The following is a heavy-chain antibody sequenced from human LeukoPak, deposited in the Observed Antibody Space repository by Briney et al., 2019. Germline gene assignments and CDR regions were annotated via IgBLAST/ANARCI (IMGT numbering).Heavy chain of an antibody. CDR1: GGSISSSSYY. D-gene: IGHD2-2*01. Sequence: SETLSLTCTVSGGSISSSSYYWGWIRQPPGKGLEWIGSIYYSGSTYYNPSLKSRVTISVDTSKNQFSLKLSSVTAADTAVYYCARESGRYCSSTSCYSGWFDPWGQGTLVTVSS. CDR3: ARESGRYCSSTSCYSGWFDP. V-gene: IGHV4-39*02. J-gene: IGHJ5*02. CDR2: IYYSGST.